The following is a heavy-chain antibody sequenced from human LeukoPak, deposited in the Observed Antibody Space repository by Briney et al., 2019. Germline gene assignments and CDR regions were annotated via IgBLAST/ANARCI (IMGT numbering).Heavy chain of an antibody. CDR3: AKKYNTGLDP. CDR1: GLTFNNYA. V-gene: IGHV3-23*01. CDR2: ISGRGASK. D-gene: IGHD1-14*01. Sequence: GGSLRLSCAVSGLTFNNYAMSWVRQAPGKGLEWVSGISGRGASKYYADSVKGRFTISRDNSKNTLYLQMNSLRAEDTAVYYCAKKYNTGLDPWGQGTLVTVSS. J-gene: IGHJ5*02.